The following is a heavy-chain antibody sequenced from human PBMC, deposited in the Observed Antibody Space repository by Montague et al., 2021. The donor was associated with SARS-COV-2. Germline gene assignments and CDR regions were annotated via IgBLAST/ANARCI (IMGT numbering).Heavy chain of an antibody. V-gene: IGHV4-39*07. CDR2: IYYSGST. J-gene: IGHJ2*01. D-gene: IGHD3-22*01. CDR1: GGAISSSSYY. Sequence: SETLSLTCSVSGGAISSSSYYWGWIRQPPGKGLEWIGSIYYSGSTYYXPSLKSRVTISVDTSKNQFSLKLSSVTAADTAVYYCARSPEPMIILIITSLNWYFDLWGRGTLVTVSS. CDR3: ARSPEPMIILIITSLNWYFDL.